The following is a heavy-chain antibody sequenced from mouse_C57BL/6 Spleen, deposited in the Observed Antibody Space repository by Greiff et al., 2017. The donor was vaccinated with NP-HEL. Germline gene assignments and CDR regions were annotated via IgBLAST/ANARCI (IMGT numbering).Heavy chain of an antibody. V-gene: IGHV14-3*01. CDR2: IDPANGNT. J-gene: IGHJ4*01. D-gene: IGHD1-1*01. Sequence: EVKLVESVAELVRPGASVKLSCTASGFNIKNTYMHWVKQRPEQGLEWIGRIDPANGNTKYAPKFQGKATITADTSSNTAYLQLSSLTSEDTAIYYCAHYGSSPYYAMDYWGQGTSVTVSS. CDR3: AHYGSSPYYAMDY. CDR1: GFNIKNTY.